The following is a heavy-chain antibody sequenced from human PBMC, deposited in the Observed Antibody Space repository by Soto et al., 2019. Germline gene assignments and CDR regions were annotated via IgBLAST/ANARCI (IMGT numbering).Heavy chain of an antibody. D-gene: IGHD2-15*01. CDR2: MYSSGTT. J-gene: IGHJ4*02. CDR1: GGSISSSNHY. Sequence: QLQLQESGPGLVKPSETLSLTGTVSGGSISSSNHYWGWIRQPPGKGLEWIGSMYSSGTTYYNPSLKSRVTISVDTSKNQFSLKLSFVTAADTAVYYCARAQATIVVVGRWGQGTLVTVSS. CDR3: ARAQATIVVVGR. V-gene: IGHV4-39*01.